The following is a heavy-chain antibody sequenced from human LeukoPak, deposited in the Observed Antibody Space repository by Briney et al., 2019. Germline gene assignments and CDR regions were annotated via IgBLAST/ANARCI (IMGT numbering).Heavy chain of an antibody. CDR3: ARRGEGYSYVSFGLDV. J-gene: IGHJ6*02. CDR2: FYYSGST. Sequence: PSETLSLTCTVSGGSISGHYWSWLRQPPGKGLEWIGYFYYSGSTHYNPSLKSRVTTSVDTSNNQFTLNLSSVTAADTALYYCARRGEGYSYVSFGLDVRGQGTTVTVYS. V-gene: IGHV4-59*08. D-gene: IGHD5-12*01. CDR1: GGSISGHY.